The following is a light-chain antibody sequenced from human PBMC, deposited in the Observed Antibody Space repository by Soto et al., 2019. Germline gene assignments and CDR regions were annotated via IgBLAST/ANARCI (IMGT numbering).Light chain of an antibody. CDR3: QQYSSYWT. V-gene: IGKV3-20*01. J-gene: IGKJ1*01. Sequence: EIVLTQSPGTLSLSPGERATLSCRASQSVSSGYLAWYQQKPGQAPSLLIYGASSRATGIPDRFSGSGSGTDFTLTISSLQPDDFATYYCQQYSSYWTFAQGTKVDIK. CDR1: QSVSSGY. CDR2: GAS.